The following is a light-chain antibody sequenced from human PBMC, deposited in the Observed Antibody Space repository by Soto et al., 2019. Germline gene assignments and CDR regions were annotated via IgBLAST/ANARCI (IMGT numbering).Light chain of an antibody. Sequence: QPVLTQPRSVSESPGQSVTISCTGTNTDVGTYNYVSWYQQHPGKAPKLMIFDVTKRPSGVPDRFSGSKSGNTASLTISGLQAEDEADYYCCSYAGSYTLVFGGGTKLTVL. CDR3: CSYAGSYTLV. CDR1: NTDVGTYNY. J-gene: IGLJ3*02. V-gene: IGLV2-11*01. CDR2: DVT.